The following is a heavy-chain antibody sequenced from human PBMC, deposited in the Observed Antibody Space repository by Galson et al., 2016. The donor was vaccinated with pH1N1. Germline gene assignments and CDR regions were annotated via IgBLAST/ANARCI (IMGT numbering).Heavy chain of an antibody. CDR2: IYTSGST. D-gene: IGHD3-10*01. CDR3: ARENSFGELGTWFDP. Sequence: TLSLTCTVSGGSISSGSYYWSWIRQPAGKGLEWIGYIYTSGSTSYSPSLKSRVTTSGDTSKNQFSLKLSSVAAADTAVYYCARENSFGELGTWFDPWGQGTLVTVSS. J-gene: IGHJ5*02. CDR1: GGSISSGSYY. V-gene: IGHV4-61*09.